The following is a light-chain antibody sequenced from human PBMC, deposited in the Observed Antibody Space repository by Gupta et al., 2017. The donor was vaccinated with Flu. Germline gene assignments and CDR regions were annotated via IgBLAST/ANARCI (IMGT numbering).Light chain of an antibody. CDR1: SSNIGAGYD. J-gene: IGLJ1*01. Sequence: QSVLTQPXSVSGAPGQRGTISCTGSSSNIGAGYDVHWYQQLPGTAPKLLIYGNSNRPSGVPDRFSGSKSGTSASLAITGLQAEDEADYYCQSYDSSLSGYVFGTGTKVTVL. CDR2: GNS. V-gene: IGLV1-40*01. CDR3: QSYDSSLSGYV.